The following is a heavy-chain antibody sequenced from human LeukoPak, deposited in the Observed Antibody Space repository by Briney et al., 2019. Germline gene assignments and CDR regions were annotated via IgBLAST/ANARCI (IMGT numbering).Heavy chain of an antibody. V-gene: IGHV3-11*01. CDR1: GFTFSDYY. CDR2: ISSSGSTI. D-gene: IGHD3-10*01. J-gene: IGHJ6*03. CDR3: ARNPTFYYYGSGRTRTYYYYYMDV. Sequence: NPGGSLRLSCAASGFTFSDYYMSWIRQAPGKGLEWVSYISSSGSTIYYADSVKGRFTISRDNAKNSLYLQMNSLRAEDTAVYYCARNPTFYYYGSGRTRTYYYYYMDVWGKGTTVTISS.